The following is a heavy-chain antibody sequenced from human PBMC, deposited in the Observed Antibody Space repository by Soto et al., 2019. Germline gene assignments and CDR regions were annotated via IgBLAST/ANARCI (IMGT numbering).Heavy chain of an antibody. CDR3: ASRRYDSSGYYWFDY. V-gene: IGHV4-59*01. J-gene: IGHJ4*02. CDR2: IYYSGST. Sequence: PSETLSLTCPVSGGSISSYYLSWIRQPPRKGLEWIGYIYYSGSTNYNPSLKSRVTISVDTSKNQFSLKLSSVTAADTAVYYCASRRYDSSGYYWFDYWGQRTLVTVSS. CDR1: GGSISSYY. D-gene: IGHD3-22*01.